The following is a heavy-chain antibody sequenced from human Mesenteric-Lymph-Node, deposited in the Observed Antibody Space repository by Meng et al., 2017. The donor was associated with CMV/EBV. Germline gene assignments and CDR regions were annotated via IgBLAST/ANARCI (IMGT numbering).Heavy chain of an antibody. Sequence: SETLSLTCTVSGGSISSYYWSWIRQPPGKGLEWIGYIYYSGNTNYNPSLTSRVTISVDTSKNQFSLKLSSVTAADTAVYYCARRYCSSPSCYGGMDVWGQGTTVTVSS. CDR2: IYYSGNT. CDR3: ARRYCSSPSCYGGMDV. CDR1: GGSISSYY. J-gene: IGHJ6*02. D-gene: IGHD2-2*01. V-gene: IGHV4-59*01.